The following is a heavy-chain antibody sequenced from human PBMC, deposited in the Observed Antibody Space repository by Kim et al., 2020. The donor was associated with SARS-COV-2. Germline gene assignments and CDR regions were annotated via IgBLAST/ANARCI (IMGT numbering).Heavy chain of an antibody. CDR1: GYTFTSYG. CDR2: ISAYNGNT. J-gene: IGHJ3*02. CDR3: ARENGSSGYYPTGAFDI. Sequence: ASVKVSCKASGYTFTSYGISWVRQAPGQGLEWMGWISAYNGNTNYAQKLQGRVTMTTDTSTSTAYMELRSLRSDDTAVYYCARENGSSGYYPTGAFDIWGQGTMVTVSS. D-gene: IGHD3-22*01. V-gene: IGHV1-18*01.